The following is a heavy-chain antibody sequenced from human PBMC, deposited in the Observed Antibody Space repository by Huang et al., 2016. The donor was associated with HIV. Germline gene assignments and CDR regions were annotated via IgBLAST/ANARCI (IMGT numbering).Heavy chain of an antibody. CDR2: IYYRGST. CDR1: GGSMSSYY. D-gene: IGHD6-6*01. CDR3: ASASIAARRWFDP. Sequence: QVQLQESGPGLVKPSETLSLTCTVSGGSMSSYYWSWVRPPPGKGLEWIGYIYYRGSTNYNPSLKSRVTISVDTSKIQFSLRLSSVTAADTAVYYCASASIAARRWFDPWGQGSLVTVSS. V-gene: IGHV4-59*01. J-gene: IGHJ5*02.